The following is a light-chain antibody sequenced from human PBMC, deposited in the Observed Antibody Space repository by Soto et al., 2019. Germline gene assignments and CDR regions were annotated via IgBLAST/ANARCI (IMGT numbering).Light chain of an antibody. J-gene: IGKJ2*01. CDR3: QQYNNWPPYT. CDR1: QSVSSN. Sequence: ELVMTQSPALLSVSPGERATLSCRASQSVSSNLAWDKQKPGQAPRLLIYGASTRATGIPARFSGSGSGTEFTLTISSRQSEDFAVYYCQQYNNWPPYTFGQGTKLEIK. V-gene: IGKV3-15*01. CDR2: GAS.